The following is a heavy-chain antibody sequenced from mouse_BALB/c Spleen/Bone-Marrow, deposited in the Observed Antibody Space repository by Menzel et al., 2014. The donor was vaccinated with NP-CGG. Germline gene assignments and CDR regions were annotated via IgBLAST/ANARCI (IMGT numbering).Heavy chain of an antibody. CDR1: GFTFSTYG. CDR3: TRQRNWDHYAMDY. Sequence: EVQLVESGGDLVEPGGSLKLSCAASGFTFSTYGMSWVRQTPDKRLEWVATISSGGGYTYYPDSVKGRFTISRDNANNTLYLQMSSLKSEDTAMYYCTRQRNWDHYAMDYWGQGTSVTVSS. D-gene: IGHD4-1*01. J-gene: IGHJ4*01. CDR2: ISSGGGYT. V-gene: IGHV5-6*01.